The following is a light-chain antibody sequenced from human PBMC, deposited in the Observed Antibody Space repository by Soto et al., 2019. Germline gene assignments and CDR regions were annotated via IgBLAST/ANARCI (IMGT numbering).Light chain of an antibody. CDR3: QSYASGLSGSV. V-gene: IGLV1-40*01. CDR1: SSNIGAGYD. J-gene: IGLJ3*02. Sequence: QSVLTQPPSVSGAPGQRVTISCTGSSSNIGAGYDVHWYQQLPGTAPKLLIYGNSNRPSGVPDRFSGSKSGTSASLAITGLQAEDEADYFCQSYASGLSGSVFGGGTKLTVL. CDR2: GNS.